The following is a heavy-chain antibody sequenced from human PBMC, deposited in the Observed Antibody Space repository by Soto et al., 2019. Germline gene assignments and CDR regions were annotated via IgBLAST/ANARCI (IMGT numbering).Heavy chain of an antibody. CDR3: AKVTYYYGSGAFDY. J-gene: IGHJ4*02. Sequence: QVQLVESGGGVVQPGRSLRLSCAATGFTFSSYGMHWVRQAPGKGLEWVAVISYDGSNKYYADSVKGRFTISRDNSKNTLYLQMNTLRAEDTAVYYCAKVTYYYGSGAFDYWGQGTLVTVSS. D-gene: IGHD3-10*01. CDR2: ISYDGSNK. CDR1: GFTFSSYG. V-gene: IGHV3-30*18.